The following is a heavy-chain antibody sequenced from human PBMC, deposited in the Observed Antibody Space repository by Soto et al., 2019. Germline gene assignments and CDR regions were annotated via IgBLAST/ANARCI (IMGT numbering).Heavy chain of an antibody. J-gene: IGHJ4*02. CDR3: ARDLRGTGWYDY. V-gene: IGHV1-3*01. D-gene: IGHD6-19*01. CDR1: GYTFTSYA. Sequence: ASVKVSCKASGYTFTSYAMHWVRQAPGQRLEWMGWINAANGDTIYSQKFQGRVSITRDTSASTAYMELSSLRSEDTAVYYCARDLRGTGWYDYWGQGTLVTVSS. CDR2: INAANGDT.